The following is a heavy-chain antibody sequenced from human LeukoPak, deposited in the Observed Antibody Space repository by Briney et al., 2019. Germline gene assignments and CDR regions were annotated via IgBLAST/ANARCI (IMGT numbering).Heavy chain of an antibody. CDR3: ARDSSSTEYYYYYYMDV. V-gene: IGHV6-1*01. CDR1: GDSVSSNSAA. D-gene: IGHD6-6*01. J-gene: IGHJ6*03. CDR2: IYYRSKWYN. Sequence: SQTLSLTCAISGDSVSSNSAAWNWIRQSPSRGLEWLGRIYYRSKWYNDYAVSVKSRITINPDTSKNQFSLQLNSVTPEDTAVYYCARDSSSTEYYYYYYMDVWGKGTTVTVSS.